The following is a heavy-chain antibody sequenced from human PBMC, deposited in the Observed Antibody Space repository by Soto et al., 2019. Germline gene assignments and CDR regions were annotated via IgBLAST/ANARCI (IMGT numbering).Heavy chain of an antibody. Sequence: SVKVSCKASGGTFSSYAISWVRQAPGQGLEWMGGIIPIFGTANYAQKSQGRVTITADESTSTAYMELSSLRSEDTAVYYCARGRLQSCGCYYRMDRWGQGTPVTVPS. CDR1: GGTFSSYA. CDR3: ARGRLQSCGCYYRMDR. D-gene: IGHD5-12*01. J-gene: IGHJ6*02. CDR2: IIPIFGTA. V-gene: IGHV1-69*13.